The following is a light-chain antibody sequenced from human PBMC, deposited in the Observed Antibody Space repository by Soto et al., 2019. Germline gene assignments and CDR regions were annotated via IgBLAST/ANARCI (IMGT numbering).Light chain of an antibody. CDR1: QSVSSY. V-gene: IGKV3-11*01. CDR2: DAS. Sequence: EIVLTQSPATLSLSPGERATLSCRASQSVSSYLAWYQQKPGQAPRLLIYDASNRATGIPARFSGSGSGTDFTLTISSLEPEDSAVYYCQQRSNWPPVWTFGQGTKVDIK. J-gene: IGKJ1*01. CDR3: QQRSNWPPVWT.